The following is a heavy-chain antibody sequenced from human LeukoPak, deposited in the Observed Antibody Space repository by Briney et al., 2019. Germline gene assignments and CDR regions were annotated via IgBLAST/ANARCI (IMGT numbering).Heavy chain of an antibody. CDR2: IKHNGGEK. J-gene: IGHJ6*02. V-gene: IGHV3-7*03. D-gene: IGHD3-22*01. CDR3: ARGVYYDSSGYPEYGMDV. Sequence: GGSLRLSCVASGFTFTDYFMSWVRQAPGKGLEWVASIKHNGGEKYYVDSVKGRFTISRDNAKNSLYLEMSSLRSGDTAVYYCARGVYYDSSGYPEYGMDVWGQGTTVTVSS. CDR1: GFTFTDYF.